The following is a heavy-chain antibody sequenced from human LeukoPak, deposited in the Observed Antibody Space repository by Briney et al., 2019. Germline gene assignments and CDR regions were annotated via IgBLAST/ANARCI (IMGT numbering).Heavy chain of an antibody. CDR1: GGSFSGYY. CDR2: INHRGSP. CDR3: AGTFFDY. V-gene: IGHV4-34*01. J-gene: IGHJ4*02. Sequence: SETLSLTCAVYGGSFSGYYGRWIRQPPGKGLECRGEINHRGSPIYNPSLKRRVTLSVDTSKHQFSLKLRCVTAADTAVYSCAGTFFDYWGPGTLVTVSS.